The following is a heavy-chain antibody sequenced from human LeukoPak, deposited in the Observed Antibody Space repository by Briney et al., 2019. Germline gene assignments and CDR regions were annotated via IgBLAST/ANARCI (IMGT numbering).Heavy chain of an antibody. J-gene: IGHJ4*02. V-gene: IGHV3-30-3*01. CDR3: AKDSPLLWFGELFDY. D-gene: IGHD3-10*01. Sequence: GGSLRLSCAASGFTFSSYAMHWVRQAPGKGLEWVAVISYDGSNKYYADSVKGRFTISRDNSKNTLYLQMNSLRAEDTAVYYCAKDSPLLWFGELFDYWGQGTLVTVSS. CDR2: ISYDGSNK. CDR1: GFTFSSYA.